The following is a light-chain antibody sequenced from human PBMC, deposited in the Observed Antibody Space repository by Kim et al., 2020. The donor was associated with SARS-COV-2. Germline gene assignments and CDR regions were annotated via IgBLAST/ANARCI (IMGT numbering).Light chain of an antibody. J-gene: IGLJ2*01. V-gene: IGLV3-21*04. Sequence: APGKTARITCGGKNIGSKSVHWYQQKPGQAPLLVIYQDSDRPSGIPERFSGSNSGNTATLTISRVEAGDEADYYCQVWDRSSDHVVFGGGTQLTVL. CDR1: NIGSKS. CDR3: QVWDRSSDHVV. CDR2: QDS.